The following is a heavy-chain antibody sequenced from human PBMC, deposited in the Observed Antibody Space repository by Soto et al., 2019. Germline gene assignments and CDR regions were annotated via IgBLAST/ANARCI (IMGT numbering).Heavy chain of an antibody. V-gene: IGHV4-31*03. CDR1: GGSISSGAYY. D-gene: IGHD3-16*01. J-gene: IGHJ4*02. Sequence: QVQLQESGPGLVKPSQTLSLTCTVSGGSISSGAYYWSWIRQHPGKGLEWIGYIYYSGNTYYNPSLKSRVTISVDTSKNQFSLKLNSVTAADTAVYYCARVGLRLGDYFDYWGQGTLVSVSS. CDR3: ARVGLRLGDYFDY. CDR2: IYYSGNT.